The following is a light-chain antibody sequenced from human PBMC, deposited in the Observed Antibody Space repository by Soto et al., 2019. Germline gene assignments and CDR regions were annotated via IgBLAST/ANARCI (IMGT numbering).Light chain of an antibody. CDR2: DAS. CDR1: QSVGIN. J-gene: IGKJ5*01. V-gene: IGKV3-11*01. CDR3: QQRSTWPPIT. Sequence: EIVLTPSPGTLSFSPGGRATLSCRASQSVGINVAWYQQNPGQAPSLLIYDASNRATGIPTQFSGSGSETDFTLTISSLEPEDFEVYYCQQRSTWPPITCGQGTRWRL.